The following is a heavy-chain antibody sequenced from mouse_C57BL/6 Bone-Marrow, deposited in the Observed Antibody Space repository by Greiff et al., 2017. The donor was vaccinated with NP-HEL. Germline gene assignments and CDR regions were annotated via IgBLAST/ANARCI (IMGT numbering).Heavy chain of an antibody. CDR2: IHPNSGST. D-gene: IGHD1-1*01. J-gene: IGHJ1*03. V-gene: IGHV1-64*01. CDR1: GYTFTSYW. CDR3: ARKGDYYGSSYGYFDV. Sequence: QVQLKQSGAELVKPGASVKLSCKASGYTFTSYWMHWVKQRPGQGLEWIGMIHPNSGSTNYNEKFKSKATLTVDNSSSTAYMQRSSLTSEDSAVYYCARKGDYYGSSYGYFDVWGTGTTVTVSS.